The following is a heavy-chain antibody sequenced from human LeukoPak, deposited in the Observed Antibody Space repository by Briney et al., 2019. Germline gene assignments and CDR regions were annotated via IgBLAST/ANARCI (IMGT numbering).Heavy chain of an antibody. CDR1: GYTFTSYG. Sequence: ASVKVSXKASGYTFTSYGISWVRQAPGQGLEWMGWISAYNGNTNYAQKLQGRVTMTTDTSTSTAYMELSSLRSEDTAVYYCATKRSGPDSSGYYFDYWGQGTLVTVSS. CDR2: ISAYNGNT. J-gene: IGHJ4*02. D-gene: IGHD3-22*01. CDR3: ATKRSGPDSSGYYFDY. V-gene: IGHV1-18*01.